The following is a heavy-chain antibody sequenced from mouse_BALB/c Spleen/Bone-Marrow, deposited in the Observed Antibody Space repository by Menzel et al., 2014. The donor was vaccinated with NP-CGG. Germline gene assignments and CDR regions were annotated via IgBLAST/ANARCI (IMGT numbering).Heavy chain of an antibody. CDR1: GYSITRDYA. V-gene: IGHV3-2*02. Sequence: EVQLQQSGPGLVKPSQSLSLTCTVTGYSITRDYAWHWIRQFTGNKLEWMGYISYSGSTTYNPSLKSRFSITRDTSKNQFFLQLNSVTTEDTATYYCARSSSYDYDVGFAYWGQGTLVTVSA. CDR3: ARSSSYDYDVGFAY. CDR2: ISYSGST. D-gene: IGHD2-4*01. J-gene: IGHJ3*01.